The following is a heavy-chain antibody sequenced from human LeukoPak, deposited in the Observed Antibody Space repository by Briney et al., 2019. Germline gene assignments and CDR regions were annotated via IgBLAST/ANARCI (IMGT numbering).Heavy chain of an antibody. Sequence: SETLSLTCTVSGGSISSSSYYWGWIRQPPGTGLEWIGSIYYSGSTYYNPSLKSRVTISVDTSKNQFSLKLSSVTAADTAVYYCARGPFFDYWGQGTLVTVSS. CDR3: ARGPFFDY. V-gene: IGHV4-39*01. CDR2: IYYSGST. CDR1: GGSISSSSYY. J-gene: IGHJ4*02.